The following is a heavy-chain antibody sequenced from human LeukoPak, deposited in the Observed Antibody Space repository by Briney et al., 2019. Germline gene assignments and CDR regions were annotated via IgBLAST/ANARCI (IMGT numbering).Heavy chain of an antibody. CDR3: ARSTLVTVTPHFDC. CDR2: ISSSSSTI. Sequence: GGSLRLSCAASGFTFSSYSMNWVRQAPGKGLEWVSYISSSSSTIYYADSMKGRFTISRDNAKNSLYLQMNSLRAEDTAVYYCARSTLVTVTPHFDCWGQGTLVTVSS. J-gene: IGHJ4*02. CDR1: GFTFSSYS. V-gene: IGHV3-48*01. D-gene: IGHD4-17*01.